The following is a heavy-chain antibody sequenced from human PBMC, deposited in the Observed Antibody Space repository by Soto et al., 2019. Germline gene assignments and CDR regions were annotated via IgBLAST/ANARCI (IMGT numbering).Heavy chain of an antibody. V-gene: IGHV4-61*01. CDR3: ARDGHGMDV. CDR2: IHVSGST. CDR1: GGSVSSGSYQ. J-gene: IGHJ6*02. Sequence: PSETLSLTCTVSGGSVSSGSYQWTWIRQPPGKGLEWIGYIHVSGSTNDNPSLKGRVTMSIDTSENQFSLKLSSVTAADTAVYYCARDGHGMDVWGQGTKVTVS.